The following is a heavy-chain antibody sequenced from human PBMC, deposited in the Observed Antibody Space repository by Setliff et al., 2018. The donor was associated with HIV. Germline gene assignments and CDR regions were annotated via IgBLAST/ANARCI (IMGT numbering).Heavy chain of an antibody. D-gene: IGHD6-19*01. CDR3: ARVAVAGTATYYFDY. CDR1: GYTFTGYY. J-gene: IGHJ4*02. Sequence: VSCKASGYTFTGYYMHWVRQAPGQGLEWMGWINPNSGGTNYAQKFQGRVTMTRDTSISTTYMELSRLRSDDTAVYYCARVAVAGTATYYFDYWGQGTLVTVSS. V-gene: IGHV1-2*02. CDR2: INPNSGGT.